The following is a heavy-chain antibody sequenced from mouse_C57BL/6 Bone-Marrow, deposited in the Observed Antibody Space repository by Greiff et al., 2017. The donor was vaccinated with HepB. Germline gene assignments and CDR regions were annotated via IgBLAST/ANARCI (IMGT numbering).Heavy chain of an antibody. J-gene: IGHJ4*01. CDR3: VFPMDY. CDR2: IYPRSGNT. V-gene: IGHV1-81*01. CDR1: GYTFTSYG. Sequence: QVQLKQSGAELARPGASVKLSCKASGYTFTSYGISWVKQSTGQGLEWIGEIYPRSGNTYYNEKFKGKAKLTADKSSSTAYMELRSLTSVDSAVYFCVFPMDYWGQGTSVTVSS.